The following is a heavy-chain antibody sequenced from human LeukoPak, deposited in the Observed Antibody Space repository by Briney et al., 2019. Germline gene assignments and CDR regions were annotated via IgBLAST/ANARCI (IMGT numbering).Heavy chain of an antibody. CDR1: GYTFTGYY. V-gene: IGHV1-2*04. CDR2: INPNSGGT. CDR3: AREGPINSSGFDY. J-gene: IGHJ4*02. D-gene: IGHD6-19*01. Sequence: GASVKVSCKASGYTFTGYYMHWVRQAPGQGLEWMGWINPNSGGTNYAQKFQGWVTMTRDTSISTAYMELSRLRSDDTAVYYCAREGPINSSGFDYWDQGTLVTVSS.